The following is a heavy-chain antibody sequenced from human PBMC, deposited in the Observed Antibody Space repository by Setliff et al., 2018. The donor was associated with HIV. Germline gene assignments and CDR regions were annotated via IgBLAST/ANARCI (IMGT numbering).Heavy chain of an antibody. J-gene: IGHJ5*02. Sequence: ASVKVSCKASGYTFTSYGISWVRQAPGQGPEWMGWISAYNGNTNYAQKLQGRVTMTTDTSTSTAYMELRSLRSDDTAVYYCARGRGSYGDYPGEFDPWGQGTLVTVSS. CDR3: ARGRGSYGDYPGEFDP. V-gene: IGHV1-18*01. D-gene: IGHD4-17*01. CDR1: GYTFTSYG. CDR2: ISAYNGNT.